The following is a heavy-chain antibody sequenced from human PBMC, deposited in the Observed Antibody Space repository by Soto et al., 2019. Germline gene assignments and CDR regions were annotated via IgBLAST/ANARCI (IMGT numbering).Heavy chain of an antibody. D-gene: IGHD6-13*01. CDR1: GFTFSSYS. J-gene: IGHJ4*02. CDR2: ISSSSSYI. CDR3: ARAGYSSSWYRIPHFDY. V-gene: IGHV3-21*01. Sequence: PGGSLRLSCASSGFTFSSYSMNWVRQAPGEGLEWVSSISSSSSYIYYADSVKGRFTISRDNAKNSLYLQMNSLRAEDTAVYYCARAGYSSSWYRIPHFDYWGQGTLVTVSS.